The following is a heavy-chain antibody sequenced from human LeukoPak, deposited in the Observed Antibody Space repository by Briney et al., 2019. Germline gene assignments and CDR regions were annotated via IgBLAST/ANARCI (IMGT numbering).Heavy chain of an antibody. CDR1: GDSIRSHY. V-gene: IGHV4-59*11. Sequence: SETLSLTCTVSGDSIRSHYWNWIRQAPGKGLEWIGYIFHSGTTNYNPSLKSRVTIPVDRSKNQFSLNLNSVTAADTAVYYCAGILRNWYFDVWGRGTPVTVSS. CDR2: IFHSGTT. D-gene: IGHD3-3*02. CDR3: AGILRNWYFDV. J-gene: IGHJ2*01.